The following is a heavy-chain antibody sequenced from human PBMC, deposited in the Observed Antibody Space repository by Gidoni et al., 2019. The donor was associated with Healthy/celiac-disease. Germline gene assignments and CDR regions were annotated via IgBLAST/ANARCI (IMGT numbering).Heavy chain of an antibody. D-gene: IGHD3-22*01. V-gene: IGHV3-15*01. J-gene: IGHJ6*02. CDR2: IKSKTDGGTT. CDR3: TTLYDSSGYWDYYYYYGMDV. Sequence: EVQLVESGGGLVKPGGSLRLSCAASGFTFSNAWMSWVRQAPGKGLEWVGRIKSKTDGGTTDYAAPVKSRFTISRDDSKNTLYLQMNSLKTEDTAVYYCTTLYDSSGYWDYYYYYGMDVWGQGTTVTVSS. CDR1: GFTFSNAW.